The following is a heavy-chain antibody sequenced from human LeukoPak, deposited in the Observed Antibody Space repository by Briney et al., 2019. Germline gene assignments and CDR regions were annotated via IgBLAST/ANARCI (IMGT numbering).Heavy chain of an antibody. J-gene: IGHJ6*02. CDR2: IYWNGDK. Sequence: EAGPTQVKPPQTLTLSLTFCGFSVSTIGVGVGCIRQPSVKALEWLALIYWNGDKRYSPSLKSRLTITKDTSNNQVVLTMTNMDPVDTATDYCAHTEPTYYYGMDVWGQGTTVTVSS. CDR1: GFSVSTIGVG. V-gene: IGHV2-5*01. CDR3: AHTEPTYYYGMDV.